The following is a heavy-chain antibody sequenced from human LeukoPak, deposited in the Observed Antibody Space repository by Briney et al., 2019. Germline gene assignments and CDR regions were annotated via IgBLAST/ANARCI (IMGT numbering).Heavy chain of an antibody. J-gene: IGHJ4*02. D-gene: IGHD3-10*01. Sequence: GGSLRLSCAVSGFTFNNYALYWVCQAPGKWLEWVSAISGSGSNTYYADSVKGRFTISKDNSKNKLYLQMNTLRAEDTAVYYCAKAAVPGTKYYFDYWGQGTLVTVSS. CDR3: AKAAVPGTKYYFDY. CDR2: ISGSGSNT. V-gene: IGHV3-23*01. CDR1: GFTFNNYA.